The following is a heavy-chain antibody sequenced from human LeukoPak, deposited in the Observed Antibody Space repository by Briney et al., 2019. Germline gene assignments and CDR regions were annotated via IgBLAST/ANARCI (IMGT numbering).Heavy chain of an antibody. J-gene: IGHJ5*02. D-gene: IGHD3-9*01. CDR1: GYTFTSYD. CDR3: TRGPSSGGYYDILFGP. Sequence: ASVKVSCKASGYTFTSYDINWVRQATGQGLEWMGWMNPNSGNTGYAQKFQGRVTMTRNTSISTAYMELSSLRSEDTAVYYCTRGPSSGGYYDILFGPWGQGTLVTVSS. V-gene: IGHV1-8*01. CDR2: MNPNSGNT.